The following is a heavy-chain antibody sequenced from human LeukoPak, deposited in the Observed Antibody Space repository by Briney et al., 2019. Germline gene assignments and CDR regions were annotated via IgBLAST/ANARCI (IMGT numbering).Heavy chain of an antibody. CDR1: GGSISSYC. CDR3: ARGVAGTNY. J-gene: IGHJ4*02. D-gene: IGHD6-19*01. V-gene: IGHV4-59*01. Sequence: SETLSLTCTVSGGSISSYCWSWIRQPPGKGLEWIGYIYYSGSTNYNPSLKSRVTISVDTSKNQFSLKLSSVTAADTAVYYCARGVAGTNYWGQGTLVTVSS. CDR2: IYYSGST.